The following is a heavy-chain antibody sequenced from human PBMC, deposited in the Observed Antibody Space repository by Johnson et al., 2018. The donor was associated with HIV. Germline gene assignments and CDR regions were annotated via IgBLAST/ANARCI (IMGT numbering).Heavy chain of an antibody. CDR2: ISYDGGNK. CDR3: VRGSRYTHENDDVYLLQAFDI. V-gene: IGHV3-30-3*01. D-gene: IGHD3-16*01. CDR1: GFTFSYYG. Sequence: QVQLVESGGGVVRPGTSLRLSCAASGFTFSYYGVHWVRQAPGKGLVWVSLISYDGGNKSYADSVKCRLTISRDSSKNTLYLEMNSLRAEDTAVYYCVRGSRYTHENDDVYLLQAFDIWGQGTMVTVSS. J-gene: IGHJ3*02.